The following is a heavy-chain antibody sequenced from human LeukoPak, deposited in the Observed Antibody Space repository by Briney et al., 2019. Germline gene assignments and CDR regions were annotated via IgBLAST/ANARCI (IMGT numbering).Heavy chain of an antibody. CDR1: GGSFSGYY. D-gene: IGHD3-3*01. CDR3: ARLRTTFGVTFYGMDV. J-gene: IGHJ6*02. CDR2: IYYSGST. Sequence: SETLSLTCAVSGGSFSGYYWSWIRQPPGKGLEWIGYIYYSGSTNYNPSLKSRVTISVDTSKNQFSLKLSSVTAADTAVYYCARLRTTFGVTFYGMDVWGQGTTVTVSS. V-gene: IGHV4-59*08.